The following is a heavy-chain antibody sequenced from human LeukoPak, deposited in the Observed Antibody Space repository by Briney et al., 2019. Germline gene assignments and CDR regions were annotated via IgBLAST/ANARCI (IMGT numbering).Heavy chain of an antibody. CDR2: IGSSGSTI. D-gene: IGHD3-9*01. Sequence: PGGSLRLSCEASGFTFSTYEMNWVRQTPGKGLEWVSCIGSSGSTIYYADSVKGRFTISRDNGKNSLYLQMNSLRAEDTAVYYCARANDILTGPNWFNSWGQGTLVTVSS. J-gene: IGHJ5*01. CDR3: ARANDILTGPNWFNS. CDR1: GFTFSTYE. V-gene: IGHV3-48*03.